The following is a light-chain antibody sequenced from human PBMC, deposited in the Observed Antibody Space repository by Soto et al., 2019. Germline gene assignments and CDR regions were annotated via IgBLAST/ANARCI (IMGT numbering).Light chain of an antibody. V-gene: IGKV1-5*01. CDR1: QSISGW. J-gene: IGKJ1*01. CDR2: DVS. CDR3: KQYNSYPWT. Sequence: DILMTQSPSTLSASVGDRVTITCRASQSISGWLAWYQQKPGKAPKLLIYDVSSLESGVQSRFSGSGSGTEFTLAIRSLQPDDFATYYCKQYNSYPWTVGQGTKVDIK.